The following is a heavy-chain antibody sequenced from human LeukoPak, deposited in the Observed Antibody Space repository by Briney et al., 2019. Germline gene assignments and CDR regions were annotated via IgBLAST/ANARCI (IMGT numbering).Heavy chain of an antibody. CDR1: GGTFSSYA. J-gene: IGHJ4*02. Sequence: SVKVSCKASGGTFSSYAISWVRQAPGQGLEWMGGIILIFGTANYAQKFQGRVTITADESTSTAYMELSSLRSEDTAVYYCARVKVVPAAAFDYWGQGTLVTVSS. CDR2: IILIFGTA. D-gene: IGHD2-2*01. CDR3: ARVKVVPAAAFDY. V-gene: IGHV1-69*13.